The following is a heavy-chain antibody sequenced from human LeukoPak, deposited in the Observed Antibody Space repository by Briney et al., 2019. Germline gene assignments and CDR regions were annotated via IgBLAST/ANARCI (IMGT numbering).Heavy chain of an antibody. CDR1: GGSISSSNW. CDR2: IYHSGST. J-gene: IGHJ4*02. D-gene: IGHD3-9*01. V-gene: IGHV4-4*02. CDR3: ARISLTGYAPPSGFFDY. Sequence: SETLSLTCAVSGGSISSSNWWSWVRQPPGKGLEWIGEIYHSGSTNYNPSLKSRVTISVDTSKNQLSLKLNSVTAADTAVYYCARISLTGYAPPSGFFDYWGQGTLVTVSS.